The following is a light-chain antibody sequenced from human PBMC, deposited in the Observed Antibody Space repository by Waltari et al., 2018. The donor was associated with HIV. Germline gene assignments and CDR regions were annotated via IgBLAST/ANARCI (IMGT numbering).Light chain of an antibody. Sequence: DIVMTQSPDSLAVSLGERATIHCKSSQSVLYSSHNKNYLAWYQQKPGQPPKLLIYWASTRESGVPDRFSGSESGTDFTLTISSLQAEDVAVYYCQQYFSTPWTFGQGTKVEIK. CDR3: QQYFSTPWT. V-gene: IGKV4-1*01. CDR1: QSVLYSSHNKNY. CDR2: WAS. J-gene: IGKJ1*01.